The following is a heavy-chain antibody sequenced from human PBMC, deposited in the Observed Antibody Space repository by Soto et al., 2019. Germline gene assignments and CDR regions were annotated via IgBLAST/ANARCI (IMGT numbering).Heavy chain of an antibody. CDR3: ATDRGGYCSGGSCDEVWFDP. Sequence: QVQLVQSGAEEKKPGASVKVYCKASGYTFTSYPMHWVRQAPGRRLEWMGWINTGNGNTRYSQKFQGRVTITRDTSASTAYMQLSSLRSEDTAVYYCATDRGGYCSGGSCDEVWFDPWGQGTLVTVSS. V-gene: IGHV1-3*05. CDR2: INTGNGNT. J-gene: IGHJ5*02. D-gene: IGHD2-15*01. CDR1: GYTFTSYP.